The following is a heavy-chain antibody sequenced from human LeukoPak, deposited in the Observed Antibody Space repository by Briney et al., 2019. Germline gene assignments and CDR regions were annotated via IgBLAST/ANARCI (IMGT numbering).Heavy chain of an antibody. D-gene: IGHD6-19*01. CDR2: IKQDGSEK. CDR3: ARWYSSGWYLGCFDY. V-gene: IGHV3-7*01. CDR1: GFTFSSYW. Sequence: GGSLRLSRAASGFTFSSYWMSWVRQAPGKGLEWVANIKQDGSEKYYVDSVKGRFTISRDNAKNSLYLQMNSLRAEDTAVYYCARWYSSGWYLGCFDYWGQGTLVTVSS. J-gene: IGHJ4*02.